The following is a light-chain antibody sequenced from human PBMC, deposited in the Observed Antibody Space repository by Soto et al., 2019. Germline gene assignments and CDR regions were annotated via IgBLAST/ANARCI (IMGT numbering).Light chain of an antibody. CDR1: NSDVGNYNY. J-gene: IGLJ2*01. CDR2: EVS. V-gene: IGLV2-8*01. CDR3: SSYAGTNNVI. Sequence: QSALTQPPSASGSPGQSVTISCTGTNSDVGNYNYVSWYQQHPGKAPKLMIFEVSQRPSGVPDRFSGSKSDNTASLTVSGLQAEDEADYYCSSYAGTNNVIFGGGTKLTVL.